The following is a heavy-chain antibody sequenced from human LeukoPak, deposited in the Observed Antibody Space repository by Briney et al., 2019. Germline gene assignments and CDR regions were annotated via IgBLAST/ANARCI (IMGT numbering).Heavy chain of an antibody. V-gene: IGHV3-30-3*01. D-gene: IGHD1-26*01. CDR1: GFTFSSYA. J-gene: IGHJ6*02. Sequence: GRSLRLSCAASGFTFSSYAMHWVRQAPGKGLEWVAVISYDGSNKYYADSVKGRFTISRDNSKNTLYLQMNSLRAEDTAVYYCARGAKAAFHDYYYYYGMDVWGQGTTVTVSS. CDR2: ISYDGSNK. CDR3: ARGAKAAFHDYYYYYGMDV.